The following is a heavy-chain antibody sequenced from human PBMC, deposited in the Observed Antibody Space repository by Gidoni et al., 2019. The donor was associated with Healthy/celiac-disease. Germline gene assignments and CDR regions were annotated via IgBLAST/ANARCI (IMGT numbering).Heavy chain of an antibody. CDR3: AKYVVAALSGSYFGDYFDY. Sequence: EVQLLESGGGLVQPGGSLRLSCAASGFTFSSYAMSWVRQAPGKGLEWVSAISGSGGSTYYADSVKGRFTISRDNSKNTLYLQMNSLRAEDTAVYYCAKYVVAALSGSYFGDYFDYWGQGTLVTVSS. J-gene: IGHJ4*02. CDR2: ISGSGGST. D-gene: IGHD1-26*01. V-gene: IGHV3-23*01. CDR1: GFTFSSYA.